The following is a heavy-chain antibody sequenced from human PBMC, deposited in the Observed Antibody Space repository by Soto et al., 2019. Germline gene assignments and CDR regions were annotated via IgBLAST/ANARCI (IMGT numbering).Heavy chain of an antibody. Sequence: ASVKVSCKASGYTFTGYYMHWVRQAPGQGLEWMGWINPNSGGTNYAQKFQGRVTMTRDTSISTAYMELSRLRSNDTAVYYCARAGKYCSSTSCRYYFDYWGQGTLVTVSS. D-gene: IGHD2-2*01. CDR2: INPNSGGT. V-gene: IGHV1-2*02. J-gene: IGHJ4*02. CDR3: ARAGKYCSSTSCRYYFDY. CDR1: GYTFTGYY.